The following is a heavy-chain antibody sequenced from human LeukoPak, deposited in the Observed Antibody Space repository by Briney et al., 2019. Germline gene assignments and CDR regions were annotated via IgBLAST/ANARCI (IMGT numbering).Heavy chain of an antibody. CDR2: FDPEDGET. Sequence: ASVKVFCKVSGYTLTELSMHWVRQAPGKGLEWMGGFDPEDGETIYAQKFQGRVTMTEDTSTDTAYMELSSLRSEDTAVYYCATTNYDSSGYYIYYYYGMDVWGQGTTVTVSS. J-gene: IGHJ6*02. CDR1: GYTLTELS. V-gene: IGHV1-24*01. D-gene: IGHD3-22*01. CDR3: ATTNYDSSGYYIYYYYGMDV.